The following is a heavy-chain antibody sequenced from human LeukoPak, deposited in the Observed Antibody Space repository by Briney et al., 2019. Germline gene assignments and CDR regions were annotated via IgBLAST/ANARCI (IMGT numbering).Heavy chain of an antibody. CDR2: MCYSGST. Sequence: SETLSLTCTVSGGSISSGNYHWVWLRQPPGKGPEWLGNMCYSGSTYYTPSLKSRFTISVDTSKNQSSLKVTSLTAADTAVYYCARQPTRRDGYDYLDYWGQGTLVTVSS. CDR1: GGSISSGNYH. CDR3: ARQPTRRDGYDYLDY. V-gene: IGHV4-39*01. J-gene: IGHJ4*02. D-gene: IGHD5-24*01.